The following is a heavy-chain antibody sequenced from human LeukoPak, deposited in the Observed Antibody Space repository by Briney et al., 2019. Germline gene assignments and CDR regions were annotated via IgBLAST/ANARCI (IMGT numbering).Heavy chain of an antibody. CDR1: GGTFSSYA. CDR3: ARGGDGYKFDF. Sequence: SVKVSCKASGGTFSSYAISWVRQAPGRGLEWMGRIIPIFGIANYAQKFQGRVTITADKSTSAAYMELSSLRSEDTAVYYCARGGDGYKFDFWGQGTLVTVSS. J-gene: IGHJ4*02. D-gene: IGHD5-24*01. CDR2: IIPIFGIA. V-gene: IGHV1-69*04.